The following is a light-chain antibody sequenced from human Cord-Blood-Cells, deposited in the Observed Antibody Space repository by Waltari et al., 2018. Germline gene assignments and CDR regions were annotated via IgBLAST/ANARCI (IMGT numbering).Light chain of an antibody. Sequence: QSALTQPASVSGSPGQSITISCTGTSSDVGSYNLVSWYQQHLGKAPKLMIYEGSKRRSGVSNRFSGSKSGNTASLTISGLQAEDEADYYCCSYAGSSTLVFGGGTKLTVL. CDR1: SSDVGSYNL. CDR3: CSYAGSSTLV. J-gene: IGLJ3*02. CDR2: EGS. V-gene: IGLV2-23*01.